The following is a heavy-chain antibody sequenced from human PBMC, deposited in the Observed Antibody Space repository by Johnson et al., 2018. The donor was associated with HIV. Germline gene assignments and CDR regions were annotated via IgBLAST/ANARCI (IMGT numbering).Heavy chain of an antibody. V-gene: IGHV3-11*04. CDR2: ISSTGSTI. D-gene: IGHD1-26*01. Sequence: VQLMESGGGLGKPGGSLRLSCAASGFTFSDYYMNWLRQAPGKGLEWVSYISSTGSTIYYAESVKGRFTISRDNSKNTLHLQMNSLRAEDTAVYYCARDYVEWELLKGDAFDIWGQGTMVTVSS. CDR1: GFTFSDYY. J-gene: IGHJ3*02. CDR3: ARDYVEWELLKGDAFDI.